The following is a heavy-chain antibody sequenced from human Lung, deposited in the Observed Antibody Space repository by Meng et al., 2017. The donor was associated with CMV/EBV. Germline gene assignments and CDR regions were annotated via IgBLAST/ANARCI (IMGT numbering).Heavy chain of an antibody. J-gene: IGHJ4*02. CDR3: ARGRGNQPLFDF. Sequence: QVRLVQSGVEVKKPGSSVKVACKTSGGSFSTYTFSWVRQAPGQGLEWMGGLIPVLNKAKSAPRFQDRVTFTADETTTTAYMELSSLTFEGTAVYFCARGRGNQPLFDFWGQGTLVTSPQ. CDR2: LIPVLNKA. D-gene: IGHD2/OR15-2a*01. V-gene: IGHV1-69*10. CDR1: GGSFSTYT.